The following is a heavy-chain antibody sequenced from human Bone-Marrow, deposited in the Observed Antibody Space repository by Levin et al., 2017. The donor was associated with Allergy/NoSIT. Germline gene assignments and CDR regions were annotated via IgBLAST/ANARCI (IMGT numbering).Heavy chain of an antibody. CDR2: LSHDGTKK. D-gene: IGHD3-22*01. CDR1: RFTFSNYA. V-gene: IGHV3-30*04. CDR3: ARGRGYLNLDY. Sequence: LSLTCAASRFTFSNYAMHWVRQAPGKGLEWVAALSHDGTKKYYADSVKGRLTISRDNSENTLYLQVNSLRAEDTAIYYCARGRGYLNLDYWGQGTPVTVSS. J-gene: IGHJ4*02.